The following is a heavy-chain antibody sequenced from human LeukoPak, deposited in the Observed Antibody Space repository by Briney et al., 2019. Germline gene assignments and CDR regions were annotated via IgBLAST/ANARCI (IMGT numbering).Heavy chain of an antibody. J-gene: IGHJ5*02. Sequence: GASVKVSCKASGYSFADYYMHWVRQAPGQGLEWMGWIKPNSGDIRSAQKFQGRVTMTRDTSISTAYMELSSLRYDDTAVYYCATNILVRDIINWFDPWGQGTLVTVSS. V-gene: IGHV1-2*02. D-gene: IGHD3-10*01. CDR2: IKPNSGDI. CDR1: GYSFADYY. CDR3: ATNILVRDIINWFDP.